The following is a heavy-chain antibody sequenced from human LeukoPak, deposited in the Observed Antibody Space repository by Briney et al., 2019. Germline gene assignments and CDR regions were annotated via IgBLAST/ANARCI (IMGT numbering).Heavy chain of an antibody. Sequence: ASVKVSCKASGGTFSSYAISWVRQAPGQGLEWMGEIIPIFGTANYAQKFQGRVTITTDESTSTAYMELSSLRSEDTAVYYCTRDGMERYFDLWGRGTLVTVSS. D-gene: IGHD1-1*01. CDR1: GGTFSSYA. J-gene: IGHJ2*01. V-gene: IGHV1-69*05. CDR3: TRDGMERYFDL. CDR2: IIPIFGTA.